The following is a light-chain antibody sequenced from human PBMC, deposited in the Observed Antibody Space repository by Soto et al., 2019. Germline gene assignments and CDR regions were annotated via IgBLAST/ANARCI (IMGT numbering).Light chain of an antibody. V-gene: IGLV2-14*01. CDR2: DVT. Sequence: QSALTQPASVSGSPGQSITISCTGPASTVGAYDFVSWYQHYPGKAPKLVTFDVTHRPPGISDRFSGSKSANTASLTISGLQAEDEAFYYCSSYTTRSTLVFGGGTKVTVL. CDR3: SSYTTRSTLV. CDR1: ASTVGAYDF. J-gene: IGLJ2*01.